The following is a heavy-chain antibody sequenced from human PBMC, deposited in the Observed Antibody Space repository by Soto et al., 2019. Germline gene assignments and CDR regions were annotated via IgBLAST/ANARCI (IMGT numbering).Heavy chain of an antibody. Sequence: GGSPRLSCAASGFNVCSNYMTWVRQAPGKGLEWVSVIYSGGRTYYADSVKGRFTISRDNSKNTLYLQMNSLRAEDTAVYYCARDKTSYYDVSGIFDIWGQGTMVTVSS. J-gene: IGHJ3*02. D-gene: IGHD3-22*01. CDR1: GFNVCSNY. CDR2: IYSGGRT. V-gene: IGHV3-53*01. CDR3: ARDKTSYYDVSGIFDI.